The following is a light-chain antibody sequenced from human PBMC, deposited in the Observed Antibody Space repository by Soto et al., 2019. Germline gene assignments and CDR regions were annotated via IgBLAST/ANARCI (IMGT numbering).Light chain of an antibody. J-gene: IGLJ1*01. CDR3: CSYAGSSTPYV. CDR1: SSDVGSYNL. CDR2: EGS. V-gene: IGLV2-23*01. Sequence: QSALTQPASVSGSPGQSITISCTGTSSDVGSYNLVSWYQQHPGKAPKLMIYEGSKRPSGVSKRFSGSKSGNTASLTISGLQAEDEADYYCCSYAGSSTPYVFGTGTKV.